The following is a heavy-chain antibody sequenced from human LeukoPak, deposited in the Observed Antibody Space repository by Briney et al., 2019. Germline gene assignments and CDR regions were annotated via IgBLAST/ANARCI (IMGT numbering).Heavy chain of an antibody. CDR1: GYTFTSYA. CDR3: ARGGYYYDSSGRPTIDY. V-gene: IGHV1-69*13. J-gene: IGHJ4*02. Sequence: SAKVSCKASGYTFTSYAISWVRQAPGQGLEWMGGIIPIFGTANYAQKFQGRVTITADESTSTAYMELSSLRSEDTAVYYCARGGYYYDSSGRPTIDYWGQGTLVTVSS. CDR2: IIPIFGTA. D-gene: IGHD3-22*01.